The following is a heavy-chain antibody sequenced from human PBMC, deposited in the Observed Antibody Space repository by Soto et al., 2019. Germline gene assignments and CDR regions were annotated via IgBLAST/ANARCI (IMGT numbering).Heavy chain of an antibody. D-gene: IGHD5-18*01. Sequence: VQLVRSGAEVKKPGSSVKVSCKAPGGNFSSNGIRWVRQAPGQGLEFMGGIIPTFGTTNYAHKFRGRVTITADESTGTAYMELSSLRSDDTAVYYCAGASDSTWYNWLDPWGQGTLVTVSS. CDR1: GGNFSSNG. CDR2: IIPTFGTT. V-gene: IGHV1-69*01. CDR3: AGASDSTWYNWLDP. J-gene: IGHJ5*02.